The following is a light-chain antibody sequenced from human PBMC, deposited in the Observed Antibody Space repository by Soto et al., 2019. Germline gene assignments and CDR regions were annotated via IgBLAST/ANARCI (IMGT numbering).Light chain of an antibody. CDR2: EVI. V-gene: IGLV2-14*01. CDR1: SSDIGTYNY. CDR3: NSFTTSNTWV. Sequence: QSALTQPASVSGSPGQSITISCTGTSSDIGTYNYVSWYQQHPAKAPKLMIYEVINRPSGVSNRFSGSKYGNTASLTISGLQAEDEDDYYCNSFTTSNTWVFGGGTKLTVL. J-gene: IGLJ3*02.